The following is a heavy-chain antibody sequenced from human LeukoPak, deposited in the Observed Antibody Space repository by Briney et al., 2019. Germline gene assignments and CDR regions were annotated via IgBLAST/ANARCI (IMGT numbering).Heavy chain of an antibody. Sequence: GPLLLSCAAPGFPFSSYEMNWVRQAPGKGLEWVSYISSSGSTIYYADSVKGRFTISRDNAKNSLYLQINSLRAEDTAVYYCARGLSVVVAATPLGYFDYWGQGTLVTVSS. CDR3: ARGLSVVVAATPLGYFDY. V-gene: IGHV3-48*03. J-gene: IGHJ4*02. D-gene: IGHD2-15*01. CDR2: ISSSGSTI. CDR1: GFPFSSYE.